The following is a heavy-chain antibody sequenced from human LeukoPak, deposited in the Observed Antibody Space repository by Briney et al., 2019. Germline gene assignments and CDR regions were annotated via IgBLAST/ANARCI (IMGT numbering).Heavy chain of an antibody. CDR3: AIGGRGYSGYDYFIQLWSRHYYYYYYMDV. J-gene: IGHJ6*03. V-gene: IGHV1-2*02. CDR1: GYTFTSYY. Sequence: ASVKVSCKASGYTFTSYYMHWVRQAPGQGLEWMGWINPNSGGTNYAQKFQGRVTMTRDTSISTAYMELSRLRSDDTAVYYCAIGGRGYSGYDYFIQLWSRHYYYYYYMDVWGKGTTVTISS. CDR2: INPNSGGT. D-gene: IGHD5-12*01.